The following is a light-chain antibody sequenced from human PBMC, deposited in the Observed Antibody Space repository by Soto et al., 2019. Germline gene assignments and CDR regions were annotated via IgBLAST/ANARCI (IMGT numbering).Light chain of an antibody. CDR2: AAS. CDR1: EGISSY. Sequence: AIRMTQSPSSFSASTGDRVTITCRASEGISSYLGWYQQKPRKAPKLLICAASTLQSGVPSRFSGSGSGTDFTLTISCLQSEDFATYYCQQYYSYPLTFGGGTKVEIK. J-gene: IGKJ4*01. V-gene: IGKV1-8*01. CDR3: QQYYSYPLT.